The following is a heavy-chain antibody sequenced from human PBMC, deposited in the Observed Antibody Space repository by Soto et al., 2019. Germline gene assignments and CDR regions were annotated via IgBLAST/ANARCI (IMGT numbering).Heavy chain of an antibody. D-gene: IGHD6-19*01. J-gene: IGHJ4*02. CDR3: ARRSGYSSGWYELDY. Sequence: PSETLSLTCTVSGGSISSYYWSWIRQPPGKGLEWIGYIYYSGSTNYNPSLKSRVTISVDTSKNQFSLKLSSVTAADTAVYYCARRSGYSSGWYELDYWGQGTLVTVSS. V-gene: IGHV4-59*08. CDR2: IYYSGST. CDR1: GGSISSYY.